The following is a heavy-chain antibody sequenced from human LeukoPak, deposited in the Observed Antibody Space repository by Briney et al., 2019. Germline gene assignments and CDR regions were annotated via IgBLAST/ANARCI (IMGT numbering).Heavy chain of an antibody. D-gene: IGHD3-3*01. Sequence: PGVSLRLSCAASGFTFSSYSMNWVRQAPGKGLEWVSSISSSSSYIYYADSVKGRFTISRDNAKNSLYLQMNSLRAEDTAVYYCARCITIFGVVDYYMDVWGKGTTVTVSS. CDR1: GFTFSSYS. V-gene: IGHV3-21*01. CDR2: ISSSSSYI. CDR3: ARCITIFGVVDYYMDV. J-gene: IGHJ6*03.